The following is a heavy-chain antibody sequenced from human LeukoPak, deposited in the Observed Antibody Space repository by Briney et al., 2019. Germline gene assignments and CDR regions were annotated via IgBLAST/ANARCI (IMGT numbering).Heavy chain of an antibody. CDR1: GYTFTSYY. V-gene: IGHV1-46*01. CDR3: ARVASSGNDAFDI. D-gene: IGHD3-10*01. CDR2: INPSGGST. J-gene: IGHJ3*02. Sequence: ASVKVSCKASGYTFTSYYIHWVRQAPGPGLEWMGIINPSGGSTSYAQKFQGRVTMTRDTSTSTVYMELSSLRSEDTAVYYCARVASSGNDAFDIWGQGTMVTVSS.